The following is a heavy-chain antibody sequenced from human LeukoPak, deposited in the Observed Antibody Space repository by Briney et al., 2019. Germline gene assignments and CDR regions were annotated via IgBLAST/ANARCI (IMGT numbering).Heavy chain of an antibody. J-gene: IGHJ4*02. CDR2: IYYSGST. CDR1: GGSISSGDYY. D-gene: IGHD6-13*01. Sequence: SETLSLTCTVSGGSISSGDYYWSWIRQPPGKGLEWIGYIYYSGSTYYNPSLKSRVTISVDTSKNQFSLKLSSVTAADTAVYYCARNTIAAAENYFDYWGQGTLVTVSS. CDR3: ARNTIAAAENYFDY. V-gene: IGHV4-30-4*08.